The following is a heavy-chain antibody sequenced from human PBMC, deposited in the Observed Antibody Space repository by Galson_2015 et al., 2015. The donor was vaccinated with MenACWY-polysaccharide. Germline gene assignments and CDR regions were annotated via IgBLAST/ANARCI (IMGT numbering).Heavy chain of an antibody. CDR3: ARHYADGTRWFDP. D-gene: IGHD6-13*01. CDR1: GLSLSSYW. J-gene: IGHJ5*02. V-gene: IGHV3-7*01. CDR2: IRPDGGDK. Sequence: SLRLSCAASGLSLSSYWMSWVRQAPEKGLEWVAFIRPDGGDKQYVDSVKGRFTISRDNAKNSLYLQMNTLRLEDTAVYYCARHYADGTRWFDPWGQGTLVTVSS.